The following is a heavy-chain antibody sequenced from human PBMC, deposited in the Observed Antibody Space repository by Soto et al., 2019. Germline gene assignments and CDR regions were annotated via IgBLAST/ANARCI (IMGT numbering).Heavy chain of an antibody. Sequence: EVQVLESGGGLVQPGGSLRLSCAASGVRFSDYAMTWVRQVPGRGLEGVSSIFASGDNTQYADSVKGRFTISRENSRDTLYLQMNSLRVEDTAVYYCARDPNGDYVGAFDIWGQGTMVTVSS. CDR3: ARDPNGDYVGAFDI. V-gene: IGHV3-23*01. D-gene: IGHD4-17*01. CDR2: IFASGDNT. J-gene: IGHJ3*02. CDR1: GVRFSDYA.